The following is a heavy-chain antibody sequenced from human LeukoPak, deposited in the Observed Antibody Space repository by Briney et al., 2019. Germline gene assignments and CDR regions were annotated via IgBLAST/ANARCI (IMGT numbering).Heavy chain of an antibody. J-gene: IGHJ4*02. CDR1: GFTFSSYA. V-gene: IGHV3-7*01. CDR3: AAPGVPAATYYFDY. D-gene: IGHD2-2*01. CDR2: IKQDGSEK. Sequence: GSLRLSCAASGFTFSSYAMTWVRQAPGKGLEWVANIKQDGSEKYYVDSVKGRFTISRDNAKNSLYLQMNSLRAEDTAVYYCAAPGVPAATYYFDYWGQGTLVTVSS.